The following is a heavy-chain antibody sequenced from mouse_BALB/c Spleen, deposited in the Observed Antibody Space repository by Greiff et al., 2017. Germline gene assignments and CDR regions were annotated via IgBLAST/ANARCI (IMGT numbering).Heavy chain of an antibody. CDR2: INPSTGYT. CDR1: GYTFTSYW. D-gene: IGHD2-3*01. V-gene: IGHV1-7*01. CDR3: ARSYDGYSYWYFDV. J-gene: IGHJ1*01. Sequence: QVQLQQSGAELAKPGASVKMSCKASGYTFTSYWMHWVKQRPGQGLEWIGYINPSTGYTEYNQKFKDKATLTVDESSSTAYMQLSSLTSEDSAVYYCARSYDGYSYWYFDVWGAGTTVTVSS.